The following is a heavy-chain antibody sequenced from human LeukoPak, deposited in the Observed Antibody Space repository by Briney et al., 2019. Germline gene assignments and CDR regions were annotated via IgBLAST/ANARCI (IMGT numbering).Heavy chain of an antibody. CDR1: GFTFSSYA. J-gene: IGHJ6*03. V-gene: IGHV3-23*01. Sequence: GGSLRLSCAASGFTFSSYAMSWVRQAPGKGLEWVSAISGSGGSTYYADSVKGRFTISRDNAKNSLYLQMNSLRAEDTAVYYCAYSYGATYYMDVWGKGTTVTVSS. CDR2: ISGSGGST. D-gene: IGHD5-18*01. CDR3: AYSYGATYYMDV.